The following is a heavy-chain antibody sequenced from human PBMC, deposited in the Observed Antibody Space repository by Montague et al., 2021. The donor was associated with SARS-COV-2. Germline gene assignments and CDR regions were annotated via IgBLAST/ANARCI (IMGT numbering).Heavy chain of an antibody. J-gene: IGHJ4*01. CDR2: VDHSGNT. CDR3: ARGNRDLPIVVLVASTRTYFDS. D-gene: IGHD2-15*01. Sequence: SETLSLTCAVYGGSFRNYYWSWIRQSPGKGLEWIGEVDHSGNTNYNPSLKSRVTISADISKNQFSVKLASATAADTGIYYCARGNRDLPIVVLVASTRTYFDSWGQGTPVTVSS. V-gene: IGHV4-34*01. CDR1: GGSFRNYY.